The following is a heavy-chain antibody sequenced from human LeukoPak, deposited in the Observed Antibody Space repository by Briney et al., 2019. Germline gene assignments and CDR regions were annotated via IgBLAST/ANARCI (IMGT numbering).Heavy chain of an antibody. Sequence: SETLSLTCTVSGYSISSGYYWGWIRQPPGKGLEWIGSIYHSGSTYYNPSLKSRVTISVDTSKNQFSLKLSSVTAADTAVYYCARTDSATVTTAAPFDPWGQGTLVTVSS. V-gene: IGHV4-38-2*02. D-gene: IGHD4-17*01. CDR1: GYSISSGYY. CDR2: IYHSGST. J-gene: IGHJ5*02. CDR3: ARTDSATVTTAAPFDP.